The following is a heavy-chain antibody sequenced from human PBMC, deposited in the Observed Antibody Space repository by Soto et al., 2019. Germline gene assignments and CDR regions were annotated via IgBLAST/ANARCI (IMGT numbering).Heavy chain of an antibody. CDR3: ASEDDFWGVYHIESYYCMDG. D-gene: IGHD3-3*01. CDR1: GGTFSSYA. Sequence: SSVKVSCKASGGTFSSYAISWVRQAPGQGLEWMGGIIPIFGTANYAQKFQGRVTITADESTSTAYMELSSLRSEDTAVYYCASEDDFWGVYHIESYYCMDGCSQGTAVTGS. J-gene: IGHJ6*02. CDR2: IIPIFGTA. V-gene: IGHV1-69*13.